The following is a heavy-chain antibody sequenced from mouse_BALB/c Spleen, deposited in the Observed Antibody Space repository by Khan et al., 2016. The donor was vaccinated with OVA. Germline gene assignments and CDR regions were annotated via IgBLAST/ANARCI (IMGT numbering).Heavy chain of an antibody. J-gene: IGHJ3*01. V-gene: IGHV1S137*01. CDR2: ISTYYGDA. CDR1: GYTFTDFA. Sequence: VQLQESGAELVRPGVSVKISCKGSGYTFTDFAMHWVKQSHAKSLEWIGVISTYYGDADYNQKFKGKATMTVAKSSSTAYMELARLTSEDSAIYYCARGRGNSRFAYWGQGTLVTVSA. CDR3: ARGRGNSRFAY. D-gene: IGHD2-1*01.